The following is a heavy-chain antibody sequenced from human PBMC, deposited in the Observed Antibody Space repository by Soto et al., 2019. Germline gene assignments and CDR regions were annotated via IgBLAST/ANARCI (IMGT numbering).Heavy chain of an antibody. D-gene: IGHD3-10*01. Sequence: QVTLKESGPVLVKPTETLTLTCTVSGFSLSNARMGVSWIRQPPGKALEWLAHICSNDEKSYSTSLKSRLTISKDTSKSQVVLTMTNMDPVDTATYYCARILWFGELGVVEFDYWGQGTLVTVSS. V-gene: IGHV2-26*01. CDR3: ARILWFGELGVVEFDY. CDR1: GFSLSNARMG. CDR2: ICSNDEK. J-gene: IGHJ4*02.